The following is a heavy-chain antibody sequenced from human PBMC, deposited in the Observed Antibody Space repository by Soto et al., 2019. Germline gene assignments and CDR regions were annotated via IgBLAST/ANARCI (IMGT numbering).Heavy chain of an antibody. Sequence: GGSLRLSCAASGFTFSSYGMHWVRQAPGKGLEWVAVIWYDGSNKYYADSVKGRFTISRDNSKNTLYLQMNSLRAEDTAVYYCARPQNYYDSPPPDAFDTWGQGTMVTVSS. CDR2: IWYDGSNK. CDR3: ARPQNYYDSPPPDAFDT. J-gene: IGHJ3*02. D-gene: IGHD3-22*01. CDR1: GFTFSSYG. V-gene: IGHV3-33*01.